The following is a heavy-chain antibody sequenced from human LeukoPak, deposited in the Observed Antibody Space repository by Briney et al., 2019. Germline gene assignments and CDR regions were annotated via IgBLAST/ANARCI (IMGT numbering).Heavy chain of an antibody. CDR1: GGSISSYY. D-gene: IGHD1-26*01. V-gene: IGHV3-20*04. J-gene: IGHJ4*02. CDR3: ARVRAYSGSYYFDY. CDR2: INWNGGST. Sequence: ETLSLTCTVSGGSISSYYWSWIRQPPGKGLEWVSGINWNGGSTGYADSVKGRFTISRDNAKNSLYLQMNSLRAEDTALYYCARVRAYSGSYYFDYWGQGTLVTVSS.